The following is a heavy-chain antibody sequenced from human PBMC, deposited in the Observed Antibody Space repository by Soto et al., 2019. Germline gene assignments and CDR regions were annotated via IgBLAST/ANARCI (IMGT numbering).Heavy chain of an antibody. V-gene: IGHV3-30*18. CDR2: ISYDGSNK. CDR3: AKEGEQWLVPVKGGYYFDY. J-gene: IGHJ4*02. CDR1: GFTFSSYG. Sequence: GGSLRLSCAASGFTFSSYGMHWVRQAPGKGLEWVAVISYDGSNKYYADSVKGRFTISRDNSKNTLYLQMNSLRAEDTAVYYCAKEGEQWLVPVKGGYYFDYWGQGTLVTVSS. D-gene: IGHD6-19*01.